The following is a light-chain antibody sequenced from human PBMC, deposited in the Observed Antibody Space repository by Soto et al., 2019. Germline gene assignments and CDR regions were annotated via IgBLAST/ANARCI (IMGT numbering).Light chain of an antibody. Sequence: QLVLTQPPSASGTPGQRVTISCSGSSSNIGSNSVNWYQKFPATAPKLLIYGNTQRPSGVPDRFSGSKSGTSASLAISGLHSEDEADYYCASWDDSLNGVVFGGGTKVTVL. J-gene: IGLJ3*02. V-gene: IGLV1-44*01. CDR3: ASWDDSLNGVV. CDR1: SSNIGSNS. CDR2: GNT.